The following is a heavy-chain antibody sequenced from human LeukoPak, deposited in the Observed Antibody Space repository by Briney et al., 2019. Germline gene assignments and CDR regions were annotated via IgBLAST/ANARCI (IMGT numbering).Heavy chain of an antibody. CDR1: GFTFSSHE. CDR2: INTGATTI. Sequence: GGSLRLSCAASGFTFSSHEMNWVRQAPGKGLEWISHINTGATTIYYADSVKGRFTISRDNAKNSLYLQMNSLRAEDTAVYYCARGGYCSSTICYPRNAFDTWGQGTMVTVSS. CDR3: ARGGYCSSTICYPRNAFDT. V-gene: IGHV3-48*03. D-gene: IGHD2-2*01. J-gene: IGHJ3*02.